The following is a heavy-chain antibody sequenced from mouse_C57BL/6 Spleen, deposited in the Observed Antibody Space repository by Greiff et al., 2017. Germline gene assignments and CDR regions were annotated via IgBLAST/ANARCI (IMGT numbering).Heavy chain of an antibody. Sequence: VQLQQSGAELVRPGTSVKVSCKASGYAFTNYLIDWVKQRPGQGLEWIGVINPGSGGTNYNEKFKGKATLTADKSSSTAYMQLSSLTSEDSAVYFCARGGLRPYWGQGTTLTVSS. D-gene: IGHD2-4*01. CDR2: INPGSGGT. J-gene: IGHJ2*01. V-gene: IGHV1-54*01. CDR3: ARGGLRPY. CDR1: GYAFTNYL.